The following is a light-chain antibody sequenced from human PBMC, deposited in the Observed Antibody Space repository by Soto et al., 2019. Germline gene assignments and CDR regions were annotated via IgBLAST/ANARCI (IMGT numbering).Light chain of an antibody. CDR3: LQHNSYPYT. Sequence: DVQMTQSPSAMSASVGDRVTITCRASQDISRFVAWFQQKPGKAPERLIYDTSSLQPGVPSRFSGSGSGTEFTLAISGLQPEDFATYYCLQHNSYPYTFGQGTKPEIK. CDR2: DTS. V-gene: IGKV1-17*03. CDR1: QDISRF. J-gene: IGKJ2*01.